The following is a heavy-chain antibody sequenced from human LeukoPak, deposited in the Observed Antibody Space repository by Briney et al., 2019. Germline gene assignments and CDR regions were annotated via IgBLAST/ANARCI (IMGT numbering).Heavy chain of an antibody. J-gene: IGHJ3*02. Sequence: PGRSLRLSCAASGFTFDDYAMHWVRHAPGQGLEWVSGISWNSGSIGYADSVKGRFTISRDNAKNSLYLQMNSLRAEDTALYYCAKDIRPDYSNYVYESDAFDIWGQGTMVTVSS. D-gene: IGHD4-11*01. V-gene: IGHV3-9*01. CDR1: GFTFDDYA. CDR3: AKDIRPDYSNYVYESDAFDI. CDR2: ISWNSGSI.